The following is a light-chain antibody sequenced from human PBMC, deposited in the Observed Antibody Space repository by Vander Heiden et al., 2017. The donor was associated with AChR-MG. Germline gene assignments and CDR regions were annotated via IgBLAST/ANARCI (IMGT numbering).Light chain of an antibody. J-gene: IGLJ1*01. CDR1: SSDVGGYNY. V-gene: IGLV2-14*01. CDR2: DVS. CDR3: SSYTSSSTPYV. Sequence: QSALTQPASVSGSPGQSITISCTGTSSDVGGYNYVCWYQQHPAKAPKLMIYDVSNRPSGVSNRCSGSKSGNTASLTISGLQAEDEADYYCSSYTSSSTPYVFGTGTKVTVL.